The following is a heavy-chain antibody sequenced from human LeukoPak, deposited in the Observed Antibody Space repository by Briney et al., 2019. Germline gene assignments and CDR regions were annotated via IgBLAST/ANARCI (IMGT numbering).Heavy chain of an antibody. D-gene: IGHD3-22*01. CDR2: ITGSGDYT. Sequence: GGSLRLSCAASGFAFSGYAMTWVRQAPGKGLEWVSSITGSGDYTYYIDSVKGRFTISRDNSKNILYLQMNSLRGEDTALYYCAKDGLYYDGSAHVYYFDYWGQGTLVAVSS. J-gene: IGHJ4*02. V-gene: IGHV3-23*01. CDR3: AKDGLYYDGSAHVYYFDY. CDR1: GFAFSGYA.